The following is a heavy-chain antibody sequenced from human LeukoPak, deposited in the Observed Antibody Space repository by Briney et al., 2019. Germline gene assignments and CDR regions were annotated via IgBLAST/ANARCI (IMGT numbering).Heavy chain of an antibody. Sequence: NPGGSLRLSCAASGFTFSDYYTSWIRQAPGKGLEWVSYISGTGSTIYYADSVKGRFTISRDNAKNSLHLQMNSLRAEDTAVYYCARPYDFDYWGQGTLVTVSS. V-gene: IGHV3-11*01. CDR3: ARPYDFDY. D-gene: IGHD2-2*01. J-gene: IGHJ4*02. CDR2: ISGTGSTI. CDR1: GFTFSDYY.